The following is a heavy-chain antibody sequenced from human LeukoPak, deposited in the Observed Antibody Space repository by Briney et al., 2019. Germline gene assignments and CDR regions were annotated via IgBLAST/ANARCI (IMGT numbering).Heavy chain of an antibody. D-gene: IGHD2-15*01. Sequence: GGPLSLSCAASGFTLGSYGRIWVRQPQGKGLEWVANIKQDGSEISYVDSVKGRFTISRDNAKNSLYLQMNSLRAEDTAVYYCVRGNPFGGYWGQGTLVTVSS. CDR1: GFTLGSYG. CDR3: VRGNPFGGY. J-gene: IGHJ4*02. V-gene: IGHV3-7*03. CDR2: IKQDGSEI.